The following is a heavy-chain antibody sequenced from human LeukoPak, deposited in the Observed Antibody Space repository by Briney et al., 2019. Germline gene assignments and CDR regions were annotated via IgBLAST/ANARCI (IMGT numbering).Heavy chain of an antibody. V-gene: IGHV4-39*01. D-gene: IGHD4-17*01. CDR1: GGSISSSSYY. J-gene: IGHJ3*02. CDR3: ARHGGADYGDYVEAFDI. Sequence: SETLSLTCTVSGGSISSSSYYWGWGRQPPGRGVGWNESIYYNGNTYYNPSLKSRVTISVDTSKNQFSLKLSSVTAADTAVYCGARHGGADYGDYVEAFDIWGQGTMVTVSS. CDR2: IYYNGNT.